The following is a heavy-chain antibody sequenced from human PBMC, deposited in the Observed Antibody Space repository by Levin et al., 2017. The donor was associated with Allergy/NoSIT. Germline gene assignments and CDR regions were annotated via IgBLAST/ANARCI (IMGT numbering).Heavy chain of an antibody. J-gene: IGHJ4*02. CDR3: ARRSHYYGSGSALLFDY. D-gene: IGHD3-10*01. CDR2: INHSGST. V-gene: IGHV4-34*01. CDR1: GGSFSGSY. Sequence: PSQTLSLTCAVYGGSFSGSYWSWIRQPPGKGLEWIGEINHSGSTNYNPSLKSRVTISVDTSKNQFSLKLSSVTAADTAVYYCARRSHYYGSGSALLFDYWGQGTLVTVSS.